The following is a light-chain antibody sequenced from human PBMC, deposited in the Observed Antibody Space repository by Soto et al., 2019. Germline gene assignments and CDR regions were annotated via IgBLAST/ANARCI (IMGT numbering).Light chain of an antibody. CDR3: QQGDTTPIT. V-gene: IGKV1-39*01. J-gene: IGKJ5*01. CDR2: TAS. Sequence: IQMTQSPSSLSASVGDRVTIPCRASQGIRNDLGWYQQKPGKAPKPLIYTASSLHSGVPSRFSGSASGTDFTLTISSLQPEDFATYYCQQGDTTPITFGQGTRLEIK. CDR1: QGIRND.